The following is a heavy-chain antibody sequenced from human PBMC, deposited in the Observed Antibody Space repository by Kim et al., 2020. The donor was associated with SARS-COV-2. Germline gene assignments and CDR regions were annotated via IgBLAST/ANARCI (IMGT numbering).Heavy chain of an antibody. D-gene: IGHD2-21*01. Sequence: SVKVSCKASGGIFTSYAFGWVRQAPGQGLEWMAVYIPIFVPPTYAQKFQDRITVTADESTTTAYLELHSLRSDDTAIYYCARGEGAGPYRWVDCWCQGT. CDR3: ARGEGAGPYRWVDC. CDR2: YIPIFVPP. CDR1: GGIFTSYA. J-gene: IGHJ4*02. V-gene: IGHV1-69*13.